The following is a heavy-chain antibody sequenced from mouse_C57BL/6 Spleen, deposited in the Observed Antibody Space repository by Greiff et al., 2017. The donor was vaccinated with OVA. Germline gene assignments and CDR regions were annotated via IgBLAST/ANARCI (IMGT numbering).Heavy chain of an antibody. V-gene: IGHV1-76*01. J-gene: IGHJ4*01. CDR3: ARGLTGYYAMDY. Sequence: VQLQQSGAELVRPGASVKLSCKASGYTFTDYYINWVKQRPGQGLEWIARIYPGSGNTYYNEKFKGKATLTAEKSSSTAYMQLSSLTSEDSAVYFCARGLTGYYAMDYWGQGTSVTVSS. CDR2: IYPGSGNT. D-gene: IGHD1-1*01. CDR1: GYTFTDYY.